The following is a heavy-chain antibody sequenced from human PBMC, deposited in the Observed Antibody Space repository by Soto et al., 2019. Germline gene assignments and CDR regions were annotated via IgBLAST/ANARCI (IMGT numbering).Heavy chain of an antibody. CDR3: AQDKGVRGATYLRY. V-gene: IGHV3-23*01. J-gene: IGHJ4*02. D-gene: IGHD3-10*01. CDR2: ISDSGATT. Sequence: PGGSLGLSCAASGFAFSSFALNWVRQAPGKGLDWVSVISDSGATTYYSDSVKGRFTISRDNSKNMLYLEMNSLRANDTAIYYCAQDKGVRGATYLRYWGPGTLVTVSS. CDR1: GFAFSSFA.